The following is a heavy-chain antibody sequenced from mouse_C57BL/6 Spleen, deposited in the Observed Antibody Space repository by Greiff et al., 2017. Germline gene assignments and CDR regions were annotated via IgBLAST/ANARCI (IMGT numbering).Heavy chain of an antibody. CDR2: IYPGSGST. V-gene: IGHV1-55*01. Sequence: QVHVKQPGAELVKPGASVKMSCKASGYTFTSYWITWVKQRPGQGLEWIGDIYPGSGSTNYNEKFKSKATLTVDTSSSTAYMQLSSLTSEDAAVYYCALIITTVVPYWGQGTLVTVSA. J-gene: IGHJ3*01. CDR3: ALIITTVVPY. D-gene: IGHD1-1*01. CDR1: GYTFTSYW.